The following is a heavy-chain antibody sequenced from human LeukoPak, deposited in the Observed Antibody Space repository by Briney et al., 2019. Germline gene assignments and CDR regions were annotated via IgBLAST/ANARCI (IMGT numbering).Heavy chain of an antibody. J-gene: IGHJ1*01. D-gene: IGHD6-19*01. CDR3: AKGPPDSGIAVTGHFQH. CDR2: ISWNSDTI. Sequence: GGSLRLYCAASGFTFDDFAMHWVRQAPGKGLEWVSGISWNSDTISYAASVKGRFTISRDNAKNSLYLQMNSLRAEDTALYYCAKGPPDSGIAVTGHFQHWGQGTLVTVSS. V-gene: IGHV3-9*01. CDR1: GFTFDDFA.